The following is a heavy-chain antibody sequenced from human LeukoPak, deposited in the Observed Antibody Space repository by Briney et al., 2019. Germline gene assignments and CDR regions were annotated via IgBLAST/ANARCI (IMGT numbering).Heavy chain of an antibody. Sequence: SETLSLTCTVSGGSISSYYWSWIRQPPGKGLEWIAYISDMGSINYNPSLKSRVTISLDTSKNQFSPKLSSLTAADTAVYYCAGHHPRNTVDFWGQGTLVTVSS. CDR2: ISDMGSI. V-gene: IGHV4-59*08. CDR3: AGHHPRNTVDF. D-gene: IGHD2/OR15-2a*01. CDR1: GGSISSYY. J-gene: IGHJ4*02.